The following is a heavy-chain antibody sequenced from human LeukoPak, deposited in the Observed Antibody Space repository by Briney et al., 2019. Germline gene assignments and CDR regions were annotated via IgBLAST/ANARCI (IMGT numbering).Heavy chain of an antibody. CDR1: GFTFSSYG. D-gene: IGHD6-19*01. CDR2: ISSSSSTI. Sequence: SGGSLRLSCAASGFTFSSYGMSWVRQAPGKGLEWVSYISSSSSTIHYADSVKGRFTISRDNAKNSLYLQMNSLRAEDTAVYYCARGQRSGWYKTIDFYYFDYWGQGTLVTVSS. V-gene: IGHV3-48*01. CDR3: ARGQRSGWYKTIDFYYFDY. J-gene: IGHJ4*02.